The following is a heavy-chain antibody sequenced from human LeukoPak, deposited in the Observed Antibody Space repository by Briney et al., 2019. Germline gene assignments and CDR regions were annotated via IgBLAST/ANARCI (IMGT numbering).Heavy chain of an antibody. CDR1: GYSISSGYY. CDR2: IYHSGST. V-gene: IGHV4-38-2*02. J-gene: IGHJ4*02. CDR3: ARESGYYGSGSYFLDY. Sequence: SETLSLTCTVSGYSISSGYYWGWIRQPPGKGLEWIGSIYHSGSTYYNPSLKSRVTISVDTSKNQFSLKLSSVTAADTAVYYCARESGYYGSGSYFLDYWGQGTLVTVSS. D-gene: IGHD3-10*01.